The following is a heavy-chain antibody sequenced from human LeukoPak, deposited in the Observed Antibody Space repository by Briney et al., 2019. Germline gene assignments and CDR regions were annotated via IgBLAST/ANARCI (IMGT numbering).Heavy chain of an antibody. D-gene: IGHD6-19*01. CDR2: ISSSSSYI. CDR1: GFTFSSYS. Sequence: PGGSLRLSCAASGFTFSSYSMNWVRQAPGKGLEWVSSISSSSSYIYYADSVKGRFTISRDNAKNSLYLQMNSLRAEDTAVYYCARVGYGSGWYEGYWGQGTLVTVSS. CDR3: ARVGYGSGWYEGY. V-gene: IGHV3-21*01. J-gene: IGHJ4*02.